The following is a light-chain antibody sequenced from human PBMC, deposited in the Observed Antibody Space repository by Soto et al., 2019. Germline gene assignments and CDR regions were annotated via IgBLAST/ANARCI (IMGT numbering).Light chain of an antibody. V-gene: IGKV1-9*01. CDR1: QVISTS. CDR3: QQYNSWPPIT. J-gene: IGKJ5*01. Sequence: DIQLTQSPSFLSPSIGESVTITCRASQVISTSLAWYQVKPGKAPKLLIYAASTLESGVPPRFSGSGSGTDFTLTISSLQSEDFAVYYCQQYNSWPPITFGQGTRLEIK. CDR2: AAS.